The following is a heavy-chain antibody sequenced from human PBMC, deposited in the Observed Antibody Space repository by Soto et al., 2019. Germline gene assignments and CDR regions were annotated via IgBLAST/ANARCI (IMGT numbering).Heavy chain of an antibody. CDR2: IYYSGST. J-gene: IGHJ4*02. CDR1: GGSFSSGGYY. CDR3: ARATSFSGHHGY. V-gene: IGHV4-31*03. Sequence: QLQLQESGPGLVKPSQTLSLACTVSGGSFSSGGYYWSWIRQLPGKGLEWIGYIYYSGSTYYNPSLKSRFTITLDTSKNHFSLKLSSVTAADTAVYYCARATSFSGHHGYWGQGTLVNVSS. D-gene: IGHD2-8*02.